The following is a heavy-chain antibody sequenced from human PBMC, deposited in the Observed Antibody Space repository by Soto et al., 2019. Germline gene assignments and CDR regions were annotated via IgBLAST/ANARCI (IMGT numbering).Heavy chain of an antibody. CDR1: GFSLTVYS. V-gene: IGHV3-30*09. J-gene: IGHJ4*02. Sequence: QVQLVESGGGVVQPGRSLRLYCRISGFSLTVYSMNWVRQAPAKGLEWVAVIQPDGVTKNYADSVQGRFVISGDNSKNTLYLEMDSLTPEDTAVYYCVRGFQGFDYWVQGTLVTVSS. CDR2: IQPDGVTK. CDR3: VRGFQGFDY.